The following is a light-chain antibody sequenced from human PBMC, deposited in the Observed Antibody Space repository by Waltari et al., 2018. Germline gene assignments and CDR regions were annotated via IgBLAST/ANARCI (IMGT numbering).Light chain of an antibody. Sequence: QSALSPPPSAAGYPGPSATIPCPGTRRSVGGYNHVPWYRQHPGKAPKRMIYDVSNRPSGVPARFSGSKSGNTASLTISGLQAEDEADYYCCSYAGSYSPWVFGGGTKLTVL. J-gene: IGLJ3*02. CDR3: CSYAGSYSPWV. CDR2: DVS. CDR1: RRSVGGYNH. V-gene: IGLV2-11*02.